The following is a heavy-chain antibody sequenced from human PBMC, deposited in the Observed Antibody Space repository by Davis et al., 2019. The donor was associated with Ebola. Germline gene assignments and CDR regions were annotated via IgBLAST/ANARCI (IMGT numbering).Heavy chain of an antibody. D-gene: IGHD4-17*01. CDR3: ARVGGTTVTSSDY. J-gene: IGHJ4*02. Sequence: SETLSLTCAVYGESFSGYYWSWIRQHPGKGLEWIGYIYYSGSTYYNPSLKSRVTISVDTSKNQFSLKLSSVTAADTAVYYCARVGGTTVTSSDYWGQGTLVTVSS. CDR1: GESFSGYY. V-gene: IGHV4-34*01. CDR2: IYYSGST.